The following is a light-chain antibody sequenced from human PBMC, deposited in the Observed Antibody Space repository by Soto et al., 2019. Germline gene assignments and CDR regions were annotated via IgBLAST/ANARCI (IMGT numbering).Light chain of an antibody. Sequence: EIVLTQSPATLSLSPGESATLSCRASQNIDYYLAWYQHKPGQPPRLLIHDASDRATDIPDRFSGSGSGTDFTLTISSLEPEDSAIYYCQQRSHWPPFFTFGPGTKVDIK. CDR2: DAS. CDR1: QNIDYY. J-gene: IGKJ3*01. V-gene: IGKV3-11*01. CDR3: QQRSHWPPFFT.